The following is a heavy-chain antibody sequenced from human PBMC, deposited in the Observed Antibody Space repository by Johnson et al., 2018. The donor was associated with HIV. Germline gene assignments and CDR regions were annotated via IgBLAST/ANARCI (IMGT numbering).Heavy chain of an antibody. D-gene: IGHD1-1*01. Sequence: VESGGGLVQPGRSLRLSCAASGFTFDDYAMHWVRQAPGKGLEWVSGISWNSGSIGSAASVTGRFTISRDNTKNSVYLQMNSPTAEDTAVYYCARESLTTSDAFDMWGQGTMVSVSS. V-gene: IGHV3-9*01. CDR3: ARESLTTSDAFDM. J-gene: IGHJ3*02. CDR2: ISWNSGSI. CDR1: GFTFDDYA.